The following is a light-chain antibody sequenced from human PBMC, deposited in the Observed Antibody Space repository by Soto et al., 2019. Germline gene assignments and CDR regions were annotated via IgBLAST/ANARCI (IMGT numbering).Light chain of an antibody. V-gene: IGLV7-46*01. CDR2: DTT. CDR1: SGAVTSGNY. CDR3: LLSYSGTNGV. J-gene: IGLJ3*02. Sequence: QAVVTQEPSLTVSPGGTVTLTCGSSSGAVTSGNYPYWFQKKPGQAPRTLIYDTTNKQSWTPARFSGSLLGGKAALTLAGAQTDDEADYYCLLSYSGTNGVFGGGTKLNVL.